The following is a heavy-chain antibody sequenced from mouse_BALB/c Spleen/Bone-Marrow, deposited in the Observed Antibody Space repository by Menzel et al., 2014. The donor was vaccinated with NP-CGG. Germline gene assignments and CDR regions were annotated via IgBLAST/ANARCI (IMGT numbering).Heavy chain of an antibody. V-gene: IGHV1-53*01. CDR3: SLLGDY. CDR1: GYTFTRYY. Sequence: VQLQQSGAELVKPGASMKLSCKASGYTFTRYYMYWVKQRPGQGLEWIGGINPYNGGTHFNEKFKSKATLTVDKSSSTAYMQLNSLTSEDSAVYYCSLLGDYWGQGTTLTVSS. D-gene: IGHD1-1*01. CDR2: INPYNGGT. J-gene: IGHJ2*01.